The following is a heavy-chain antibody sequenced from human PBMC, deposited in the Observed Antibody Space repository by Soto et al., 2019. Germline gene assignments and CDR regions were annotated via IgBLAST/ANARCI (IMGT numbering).Heavy chain of an antibody. J-gene: IGHJ6*02. V-gene: IGHV5-51*01. Sequence: PGESLKISCQGSGYSFANYWIAWVRQMPGKGLEWVGVIYPGDSDTRYSPSFRGQVTISADKSISHVYLQWSSLKASDTAMYYCAINRLRQYYYGMDVWGQGTTVTVSS. CDR2: IYPGDSDT. CDR3: AINRLRQYYYGMDV. D-gene: IGHD3-10*01. CDR1: GYSFANYW.